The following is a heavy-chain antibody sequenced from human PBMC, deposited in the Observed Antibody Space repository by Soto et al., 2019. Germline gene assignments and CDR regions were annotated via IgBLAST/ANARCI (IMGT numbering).Heavy chain of an antibody. CDR2: ISGTGGST. CDR3: AKEMPGVYYFFDY. Sequence: GGSLRLSCAASGFTFSSYAMSWVRQAPGKGLEWVSTISGTGGSTYYPDSVKGRFTISRDNSKNTVYLQMNSLRAEDAAVYYCAKEMPGVYYFFDYWGKGPLVTVS. CDR1: GFTFSSYA. V-gene: IGHV3-23*01. D-gene: IGHD3-3*01. J-gene: IGHJ4*02.